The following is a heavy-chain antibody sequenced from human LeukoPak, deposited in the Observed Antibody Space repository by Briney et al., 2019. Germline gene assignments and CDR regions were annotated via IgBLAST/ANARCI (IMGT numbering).Heavy chain of an antibody. CDR1: GYTFASYG. CDR3: ARVLTVYSSGWYFNL. Sequence: ASVKVSCKASGYTFASYGISWVRQAPGQGLERMGWISAYNGDTNYAQKLQGRVTMTTDTSTSTAYMELRSLRSDDTAVYYCARVLTVYSSGWYFNLWGRGTLVTVSS. V-gene: IGHV1-18*01. D-gene: IGHD6-19*01. CDR2: ISAYNGDT. J-gene: IGHJ2*01.